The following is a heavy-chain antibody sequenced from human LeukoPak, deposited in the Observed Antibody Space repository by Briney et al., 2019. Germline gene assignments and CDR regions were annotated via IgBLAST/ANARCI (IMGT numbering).Heavy chain of an antibody. Sequence: GGSLRLSCAASGFTFTSYGMHWVRQAPGKGLEWVAVIWYDGSKKYYADSVKGRFTISRDNSKNTLYLQMNSLRAEDTAVYCCARAFSFYCGGECSLGYWGQGTLVTVSS. J-gene: IGHJ4*02. D-gene: IGHD2-21*01. CDR3: ARAFSFYCGGECSLGY. CDR2: IWYDGSKK. V-gene: IGHV3-33*01. CDR1: GFTFTSYG.